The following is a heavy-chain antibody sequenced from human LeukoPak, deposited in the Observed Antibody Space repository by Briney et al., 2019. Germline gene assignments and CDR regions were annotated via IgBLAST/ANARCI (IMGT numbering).Heavy chain of an antibody. CDR3: ARVLVSTIFGVDPDY. CDR1: GFTFSNYW. J-gene: IGHJ4*02. CDR2: INSDGSST. Sequence: PGGSLRLSCAASGFTFSNYWMSWVRQAPGKGLVWVSRINSDGSSTSYADSVKGRFTISRDNAKNTLYLQMNSLRAEDTAVYYCARVLVSTIFGVDPDYWGQGTLVTVSS. V-gene: IGHV3-74*01. D-gene: IGHD3-3*01.